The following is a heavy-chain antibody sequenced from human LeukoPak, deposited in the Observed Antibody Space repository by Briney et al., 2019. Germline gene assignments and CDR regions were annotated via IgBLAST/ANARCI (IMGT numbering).Heavy chain of an antibody. V-gene: IGHV3-23*01. Sequence: PGGSLRLSCAASGFTFSNCAMRWVRQAPGKGLEWVSTISGGGITTYYADSAKGRFTISRDNSKNTMFLQMNSLRADDTAVYYCPRQSYASGWNPFDYWGQGILVTVSS. CDR1: GFTFSNCA. D-gene: IGHD6-19*01. J-gene: IGHJ4*02. CDR3: PRQSYASGWNPFDY. CDR2: ISGGGITT.